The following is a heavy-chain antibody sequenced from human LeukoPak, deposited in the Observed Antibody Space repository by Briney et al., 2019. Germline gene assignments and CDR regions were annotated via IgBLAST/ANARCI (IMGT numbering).Heavy chain of an antibody. V-gene: IGHV3-53*01. CDR2: ICSGGNT. J-gene: IGHJ4*02. CDR3: ARLYCSGGTCYFCDY. CDR1: GFTVSSNG. D-gene: IGHD2-15*01. Sequence: WGPLLPSSAASGFTVSSNGMSWVRRAPGKGLEWVSRICSGGNTYYADYVKGRFTISREASKNTLYLHMNSLRAEDTAVHYCARLYCSGGTCYFCDYWGQGTLVTVSS.